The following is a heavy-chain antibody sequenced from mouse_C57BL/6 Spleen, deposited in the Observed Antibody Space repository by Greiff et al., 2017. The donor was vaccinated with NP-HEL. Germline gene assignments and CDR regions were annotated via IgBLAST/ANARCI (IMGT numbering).Heavy chain of an antibody. CDR1: GYTFTGYW. V-gene: IGHV1-9*01. Sequence: VQLQQSGAELMKPGASVKLSCKATGYTFTGYWIEWVKQRPGHGLEWIGEILPGSGSTTYNEKFKGKATFPADTSSTTSYMQLSSLTTKNSAIYYCVLYSNYPFAYWGQGTLVTVSA. J-gene: IGHJ3*01. CDR3: VLYSNYPFAY. CDR2: ILPGSGST. D-gene: IGHD2-5*01.